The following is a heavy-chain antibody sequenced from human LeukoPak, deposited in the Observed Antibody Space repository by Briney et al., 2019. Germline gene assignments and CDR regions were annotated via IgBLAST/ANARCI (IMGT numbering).Heavy chain of an antibody. D-gene: IGHD5-18*01. CDR1: GGTFSSYA. V-gene: IGHV1-69*01. CDR3: ARGSRGYSYGWDRTEDAFDI. CDR2: IIPIFGTA. J-gene: IGHJ3*02. Sequence: ASVKVSCKASGGTFSSYAISWVRQAPGQGLEWMGGIIPIFGTANYAQEFQGRVTITADESTSTAYMELSSLRSEDTAVYYCARGSRGYSYGWDRTEDAFDIWGQGTMVTVSS.